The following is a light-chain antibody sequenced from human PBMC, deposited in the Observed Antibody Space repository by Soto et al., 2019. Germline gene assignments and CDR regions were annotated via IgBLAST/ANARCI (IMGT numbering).Light chain of an antibody. CDR3: SSYTSSSPLV. J-gene: IGLJ2*01. CDR2: EVS. CDR1: SSDVGGYNY. V-gene: IGLV2-14*01. Sequence: QSALTQPASVSGSPGQSITISCTGTSSDVGGYNYVSWYQQHPGKAPKLMIYEVSNRPLGVSNRFSGSKSGNTASLTISGLQDEDEADYYCSSYTSSSPLVFGGGTKLTVL.